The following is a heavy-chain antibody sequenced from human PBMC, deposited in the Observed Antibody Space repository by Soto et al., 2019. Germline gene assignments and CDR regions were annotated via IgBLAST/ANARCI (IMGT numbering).Heavy chain of an antibody. Sequence: EVQLVDSGGDFVQPGGTLRLSCAASGFTFSTYWMSWVRQAPGKGLEWLANIDPDGSQKYYVDSVKGRFTISRDNAKNSLYLQRNSLRAEYTAVYLFARDMGASGAYGYWGQGSLVTVSS. CDR3: ARDMGASGAYGY. V-gene: IGHV3-7*03. D-gene: IGHD1-26*01. J-gene: IGHJ4*02. CDR1: GFTFSTYW. CDR2: IDPDGSQK.